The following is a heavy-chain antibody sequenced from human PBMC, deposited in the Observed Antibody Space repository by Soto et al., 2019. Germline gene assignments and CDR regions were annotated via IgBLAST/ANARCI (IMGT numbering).Heavy chain of an antibody. V-gene: IGHV4-34*01. J-gene: IGHJ6*02. Sequence: QVQLQQCGAGLLKPSETLSLTCAVYGGSFSGYYWSWIRQPPGKGLEWIGEINHSGSTNYNPSLKSRVTISVDTSKNQFSLKLSSVTAADTAVYYCARRRDYDFWSGVPQRNGMDVWGQGTTVTVSS. CDR2: INHSGST. CDR1: GGSFSGYY. D-gene: IGHD3-3*01. CDR3: ARRRDYDFWSGVPQRNGMDV.